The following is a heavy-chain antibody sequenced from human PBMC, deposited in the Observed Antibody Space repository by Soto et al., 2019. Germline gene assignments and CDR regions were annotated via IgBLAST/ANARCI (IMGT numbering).Heavy chain of an antibody. CDR1: GFTFSRYA. Sequence: EVQLLESGGGLVQPGGSLRLSCADSGFTFSRYAMNWVRQAPGKGLEWVSTVNSNGGSTSYADSVKGRFTISRDNSENTLYLQMNSLRAEDTAVYYCAKLTYGDPVDYWGQGTLVTVSS. CDR3: AKLTYGDPVDY. J-gene: IGHJ4*02. D-gene: IGHD4-17*01. CDR2: VNSNGGST. V-gene: IGHV3-23*01.